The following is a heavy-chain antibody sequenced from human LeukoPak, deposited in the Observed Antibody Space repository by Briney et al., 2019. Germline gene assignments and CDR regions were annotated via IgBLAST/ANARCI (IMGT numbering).Heavy chain of an antibody. Sequence: GGSLRLSCTASGFTFGDYAMSWVRQAPGRGLECISFISGSGDTIYYRDSVKGRFIISRDSAKESLYLQMNSLRVEDTAIYCARGEIVGTPDDAFDIWGHGTMVSVSS. CDR3: ARGEIVGTPDDAFDI. CDR1: GFTFGDYA. CDR2: ISGSGDTI. J-gene: IGHJ3*02. D-gene: IGHD1-26*01. V-gene: IGHV3-11*01.